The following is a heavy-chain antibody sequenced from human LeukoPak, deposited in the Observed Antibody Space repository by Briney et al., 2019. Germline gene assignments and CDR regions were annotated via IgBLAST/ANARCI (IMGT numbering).Heavy chain of an antibody. CDR1: GFTFSNYW. Sequence: GGSLRLSCAASGFTFSNYWMHWVRQAPGKGLVWVSRIDSDGSSTAYADSVKGRFTISRDNAKNTLYLQMNSLRAEDTAVYYCAREVDSGSYASNDALDIWGQGTMVTVSS. CDR3: AREVDSGSYASNDALDI. D-gene: IGHD1-26*01. CDR2: IDSDGSST. J-gene: IGHJ3*02. V-gene: IGHV3-74*01.